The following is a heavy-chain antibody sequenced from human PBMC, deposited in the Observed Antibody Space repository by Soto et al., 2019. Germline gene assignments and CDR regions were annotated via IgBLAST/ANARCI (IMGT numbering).Heavy chain of an antibody. Sequence: GGSLRLSCAASGFTFSSYAMSWVRQAPGKGLEWVSAISGSGGSTYHADSVKGRFTISRDNSKNTLYLQMNSLRAEDTAVYYCAKMAVGGSTSSPYGMDVWGQGTTVTVYS. CDR1: GFTFSSYA. V-gene: IGHV3-23*01. J-gene: IGHJ6*02. CDR3: AKMAVGGSTSSPYGMDV. CDR2: ISGSGGST. D-gene: IGHD2-2*01.